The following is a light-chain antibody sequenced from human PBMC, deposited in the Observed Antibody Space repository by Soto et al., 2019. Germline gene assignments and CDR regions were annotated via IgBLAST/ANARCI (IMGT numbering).Light chain of an antibody. V-gene: IGKV3D-15*01. CDR1: QSVTSN. Sequence: IVLTHAPYTLAVSPWEVASLSCLSSQSVTSNLAWYQQKRGQAPRLLIYAASTRATGVPARFSGSGSGTEFTLTISSLQSEDFAVYYCQQYNNWPPITFGQGTRLEIK. CDR3: QQYNNWPPIT. J-gene: IGKJ5*01. CDR2: AAS.